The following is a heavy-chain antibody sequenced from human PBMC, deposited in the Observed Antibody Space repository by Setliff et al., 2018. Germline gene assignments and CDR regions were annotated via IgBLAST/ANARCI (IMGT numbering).Heavy chain of an antibody. D-gene: IGHD5-12*01. CDR3: ARDQGSGYAYYFDY. Sequence: ASVKVSCKASGYTFTNYGVTWVRQAPGQGLEWMGWIGAYNGNTYNAHKFQGRVTMTRDTSTSTVYMELSSLRSEDTAVYYCARDQGSGYAYYFDYWGQGTLVTVSS. CDR1: GYTFTNYG. CDR2: IGAYNGNT. J-gene: IGHJ4*02. V-gene: IGHV1-18*01.